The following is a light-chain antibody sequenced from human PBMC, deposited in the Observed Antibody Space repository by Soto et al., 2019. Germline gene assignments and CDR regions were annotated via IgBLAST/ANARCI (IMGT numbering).Light chain of an antibody. CDR1: QSISTY. V-gene: IGKV1-39*01. CDR3: QQSYRTPIT. Sequence: DIQMTQSPSSLSAYLGDRVTITCRASQSISTYLNWYQQRPGKAPKCLIYAASSLQSGVPSRFSGSGSGTDFTLTISSLQPEDFATYYCQQSYRTPITFGQGTRLEIK. J-gene: IGKJ5*01. CDR2: AAS.